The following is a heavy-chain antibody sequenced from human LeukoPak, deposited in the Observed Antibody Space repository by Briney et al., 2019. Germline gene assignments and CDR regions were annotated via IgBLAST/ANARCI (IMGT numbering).Heavy chain of an antibody. CDR3: AKDKEQWLAREYYFDY. Sequence: GGSLRLSCAASGFTFSSYGMHWVRQAPGKGLGWVAVISYDGSNKYYADSVKGRFTISRDNSKNTLYLQMNSLRVEDTAVHYCAKDKEQWLAREYYFDYWGQGTLVTVSS. D-gene: IGHD6-19*01. J-gene: IGHJ4*02. CDR2: ISYDGSNK. V-gene: IGHV3-30*18. CDR1: GFTFSSYG.